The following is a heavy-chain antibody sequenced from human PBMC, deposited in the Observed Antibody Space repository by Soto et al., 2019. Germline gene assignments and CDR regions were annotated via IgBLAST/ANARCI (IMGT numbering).Heavy chain of an antibody. CDR2: IYTSGST. CDR1: GGSISSYY. D-gene: IGHD1-26*01. Sequence: QVQLQESGPGLVKPSETLSLTCTVSGGSISSYYWSWIRQPAGKGLEWIGRIYTSGSTNYNPSLKSRVTMSVDTSKNQFSLKLSSVTAADTAVYYCARDSPMTDWELHGEWFDPWGQGTLVTVSS. CDR3: ARDSPMTDWELHGEWFDP. V-gene: IGHV4-4*07. J-gene: IGHJ5*02.